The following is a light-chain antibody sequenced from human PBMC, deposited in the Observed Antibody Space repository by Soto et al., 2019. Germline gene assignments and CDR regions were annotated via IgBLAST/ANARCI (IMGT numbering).Light chain of an antibody. J-gene: IGKJ5*01. CDR2: DAS. V-gene: IGKV1-33*01. CDR1: QDITPN. CDR3: QQYDNIPRT. Sequence: DIPLNQSPSSLSASIGDRVTITCQASQDITPNLNWYQLKPGKAPNLLIFDASSLERGVPSRFSGSGSGTHFTLTIISLQPEDIATYFCQQYDNIPRTFGQGTRLEI.